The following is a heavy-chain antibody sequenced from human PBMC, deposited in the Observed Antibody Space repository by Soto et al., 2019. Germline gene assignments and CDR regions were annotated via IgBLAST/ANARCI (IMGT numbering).Heavy chain of an antibody. J-gene: IGHJ3*02. CDR1: GYSFSGYD. V-gene: IGHV1-18*04. Sequence: QGKLVQSGPEVKKPGASVKVSCTASGYSFSGYDITWVRQAPGQGLEWLGWVSTSIRSTMSAEKLQGRLTMTTDTSKTTVYMELRGLTSDDTAVYYCARGSGAALYGEVALDIWGQGTMVNVSS. D-gene: IGHD3-10*01. CDR2: VSTSIRST. CDR3: ARGSGAALYGEVALDI.